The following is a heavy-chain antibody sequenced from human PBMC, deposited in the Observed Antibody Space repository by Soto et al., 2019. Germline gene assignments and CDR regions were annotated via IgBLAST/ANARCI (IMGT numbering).Heavy chain of an antibody. Sequence: PGGSLRLSCAASGFTFSSYGMHWVRQAPGKGLEWVAVISYDGSNKYYADSVKGRFTISRDNSKNTLYLQMNSLRAEDTAVYYCAKDRCSSTSCYRYYFDYWGQGTLVTVYS. CDR3: AKDRCSSTSCYRYYFDY. J-gene: IGHJ4*02. V-gene: IGHV3-30*18. D-gene: IGHD2-2*02. CDR1: GFTFSSYG. CDR2: ISYDGSNK.